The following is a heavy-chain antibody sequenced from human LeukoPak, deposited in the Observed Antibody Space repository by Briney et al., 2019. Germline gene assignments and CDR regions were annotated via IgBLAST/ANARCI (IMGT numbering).Heavy chain of an antibody. CDR3: ARLVRYCSGGSCYSPYYYYYYMDV. D-gene: IGHD2-15*01. CDR2: INHSGST. J-gene: IGHJ6*03. Sequence: KASETLSLTCAVYGGSFSGYYWSWIRQPPGKGLEWIGEINHSGSTNYSPSLKSRVTISVDTSKNQFSLKLSSVTAADTAVYYCARLVRYCSGGSCYSPYYYYYYMDVWGKGTTVTISS. V-gene: IGHV4-34*01. CDR1: GGSFSGYY.